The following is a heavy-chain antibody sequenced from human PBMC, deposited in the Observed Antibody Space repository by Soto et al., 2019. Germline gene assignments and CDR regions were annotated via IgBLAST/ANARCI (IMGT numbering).Heavy chain of an antibody. D-gene: IGHD5-18*01. V-gene: IGHV3-21*02. J-gene: IGHJ4*02. Sequence: EGQLVESGGGLVKPGGSLRLSCAASGFPFSSYNMNWVRQAPGKGLEGVASISASRTIYYADSVKGRFTISRDNAKNSLYLQMNELRAEDTAVYYCARDDGGYRYGRRQYHFDSWGQGTLVTVSP. CDR1: GFPFSSYN. CDR2: ISASRTI. CDR3: ARDDGGYRYGRRQYHFDS.